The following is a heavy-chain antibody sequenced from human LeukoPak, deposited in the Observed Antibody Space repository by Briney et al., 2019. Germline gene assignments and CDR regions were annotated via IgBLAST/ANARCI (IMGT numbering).Heavy chain of an antibody. D-gene: IGHD3-3*01. Sequence: ASVKVSCKASGYTFTSYDINWVRQATGQGLEWMGWMNPNSGNTGYAQKFQGRVTMTRNTSISTAYMELSSLRSEDTAVYYCARSVRRGVFGPLSGSYFDYWGQGTLVTVSS. V-gene: IGHV1-8*01. CDR3: ARSVRRGVFGPLSGSYFDY. CDR1: GYTFTSYD. CDR2: MNPNSGNT. J-gene: IGHJ4*02.